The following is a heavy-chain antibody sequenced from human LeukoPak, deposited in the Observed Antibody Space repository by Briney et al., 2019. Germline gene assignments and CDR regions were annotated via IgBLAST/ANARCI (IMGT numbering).Heavy chain of an antibody. J-gene: IGHJ4*02. CDR1: GFIFGSYG. V-gene: IGHV3-30*02. CDR2: TPYHGVSR. CDR3: AKDRHGDYDSDY. Sequence: GGSLRLSCAASGFIFGSYGMHWVRQAPDKGLEWVAFTPYHGVSRYYAESVKGRFTISRDNSKNTLYLQMKSLKIEDTAVYHCAKDRHGDYDSDYWGQGTLVIVSS. D-gene: IGHD4-17*01.